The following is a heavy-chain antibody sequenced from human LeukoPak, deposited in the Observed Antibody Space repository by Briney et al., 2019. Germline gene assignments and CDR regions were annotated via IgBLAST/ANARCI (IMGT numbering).Heavy chain of an antibody. CDR2: ISAYNGHT. CDR1: GYTFTSYG. J-gene: IGHJ4*02. D-gene: IGHD2-15*01. Sequence: ASVKVSCKASGYTFTSYGISWVRQAPGQGLEWMGWISAYNGHTNYAQKLQGRVTMTTDTSTSTAYMELRSLRSDDTAVYYCARAPQYCSGGSCYFFAGREYYFDYWGQGTLVTVSS. CDR3: ARAPQYCSGGSCYFFAGREYYFDY. V-gene: IGHV1-18*01.